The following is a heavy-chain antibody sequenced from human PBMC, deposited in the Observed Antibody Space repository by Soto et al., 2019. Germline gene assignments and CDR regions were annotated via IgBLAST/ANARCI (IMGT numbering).Heavy chain of an antibody. CDR1: GYTFSSYG. CDR2: ISAYNGNT. V-gene: IGHV1-18*01. D-gene: IGHD5-12*01. J-gene: IGHJ5*02. CDR3: AREDPSYSGYDPNRFDP. Sequence: QVQLVQSGADVKKPGASVKVSCKASGYTFSSYGISWVRQAPGQGLEWMGWISAYNGNTNYAQKLQGRVTMTTDTATSTAYRELRSLRSDDTAVYYCAREDPSYSGYDPNRFDPWGQGTLVTVSS.